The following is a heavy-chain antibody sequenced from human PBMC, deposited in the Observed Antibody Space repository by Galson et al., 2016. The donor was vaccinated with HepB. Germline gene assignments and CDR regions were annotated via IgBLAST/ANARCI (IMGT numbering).Heavy chain of an antibody. J-gene: IGHJ3*02. V-gene: IGHV4-61*02. CDR1: GDSISSGTYY. D-gene: IGHD3-3*01. CDR3: ARDTYYFWDGFTSYAFDS. Sequence: TLSLTCSVSGDSISSGTYYWSWIRQPAGRGLEWIGRVYSSGSTNYNPSLKSRATISVDTSKNQFSLRLSSVTAADTALYYCARDTYYFWDGFTSYAFDSWGQGRSVTVSS. CDR2: VYSSGST.